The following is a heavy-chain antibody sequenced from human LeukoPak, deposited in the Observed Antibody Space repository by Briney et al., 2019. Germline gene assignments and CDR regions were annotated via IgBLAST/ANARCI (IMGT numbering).Heavy chain of an antibody. CDR2: IKQDGSEK. CDR1: GFTFSSYW. CDR3: ARSRISGDYGGDWFDP. V-gene: IGHV3-7*01. D-gene: IGHD4-23*01. Sequence: PGGSLRLSCAASGFTFSSYWMSWVRQAPGKGLEWVASIKQDGSEKYYVDSVKGPFTISRDNAKNSLYLQMNSLRAEDTAVYYCARSRISGDYGGDWFDPWGQGTLVTVSS. J-gene: IGHJ5*02.